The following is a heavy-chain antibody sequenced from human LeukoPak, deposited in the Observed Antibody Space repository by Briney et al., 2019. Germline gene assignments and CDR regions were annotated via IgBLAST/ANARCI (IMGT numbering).Heavy chain of an antibody. D-gene: IGHD3-10*01. CDR2: ISYDGSNK. V-gene: IGHV3-30*18. CDR1: GFTFSSYG. J-gene: IGHJ5*02. Sequence: GGSLRLSCAASGFTFSSYGMHWVRQAPGKGLEWVAVISYDGSNKFYADSMKGRFTISRDNSKNTLYLQMNSLRAEDTAVYYCAKDLFTMVRGVIPWFDPWGQGTLVTVSS. CDR3: AKDLFTMVRGVIPWFDP.